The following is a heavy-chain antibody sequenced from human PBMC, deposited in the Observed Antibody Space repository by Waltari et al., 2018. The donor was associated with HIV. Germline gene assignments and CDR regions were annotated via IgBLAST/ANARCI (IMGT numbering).Heavy chain of an antibody. J-gene: IGHJ3*02. CDR2: IYPFDSDT. Sequence: EVQLVQSGAEVRKSGESLKISCKASGYTFTNYWIAWVRQMSGEGLEWMGIIYPFDSDTRYHPSFEGQITISADKSLATAYLEWNNLNASDAAIYYCARLFYYDTTGYINNAFDIWGQGTVVTVS. V-gene: IGHV5-51*03. D-gene: IGHD3-22*01. CDR3: ARLFYYDTTGYINNAFDI. CDR1: GYTFTNYW.